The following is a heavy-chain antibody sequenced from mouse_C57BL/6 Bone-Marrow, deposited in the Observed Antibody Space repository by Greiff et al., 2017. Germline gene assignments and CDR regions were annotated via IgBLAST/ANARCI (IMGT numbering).Heavy chain of an antibody. Sequence: QVHVKQSGPELVKPGASVKISCKASGYAFSSSWMNWVKQRPGKGLEWIGRIYPGDGDTNYNGKFKGKATLTADKSSSTAYMQLSSLTSEDSAVYFCATYGSSWYFDVWGTGTTVTVSS. CDR3: ATYGSSWYFDV. J-gene: IGHJ1*03. D-gene: IGHD1-1*01. CDR2: IYPGDGDT. CDR1: GYAFSSSW. V-gene: IGHV1-82*01.